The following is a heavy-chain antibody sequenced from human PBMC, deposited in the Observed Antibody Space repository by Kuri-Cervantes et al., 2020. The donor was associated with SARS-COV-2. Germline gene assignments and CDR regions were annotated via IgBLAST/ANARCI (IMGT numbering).Heavy chain of an antibody. V-gene: IGHV3-11*06. J-gene: IGHJ6*02. CDR3: ASYSGYSYGMGFGYYYYGMDV. Sequence: GESLKISCAASGFTFSDYYVSWIRQAPGKGLEWVSYISSSSSYTNYADSVKGRFTISRGNAKNSLYLQMNSLRAEDTAVYYCASYSGYSYGMGFGYYYYGMDVWGRGTTVTVSS. D-gene: IGHD5-18*01. CDR1: GFTFSDYY. CDR2: ISSSSSYT.